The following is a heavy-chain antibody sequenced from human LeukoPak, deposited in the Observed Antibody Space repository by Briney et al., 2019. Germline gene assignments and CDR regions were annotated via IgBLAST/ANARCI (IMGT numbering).Heavy chain of an antibody. D-gene: IGHD2-2*01. V-gene: IGHV1-69*13. Sequence: EASVKVSCKASGGTFSSYAISWVRQAPGQGLEWMGGIIPIFGTANYAQKFQGRVTITADESTSTAYMELSSLRSEDTAVYYCARGPRYCSSTSCYLGDIWGQGTMVTVSS. CDR3: ARGPRYCSSTSCYLGDI. CDR1: GGTFSSYA. J-gene: IGHJ3*02. CDR2: IIPIFGTA.